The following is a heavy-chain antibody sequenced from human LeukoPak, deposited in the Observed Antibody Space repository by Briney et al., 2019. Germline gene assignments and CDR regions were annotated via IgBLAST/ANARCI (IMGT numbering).Heavy chain of an antibody. CDR2: IKQGESEI. V-gene: IGHV3-7*01. Sequence: PGGSLRLSCAASGFTFSGYWMSWVRQTPEKGLEWVANIKQGESEIYYVDSVKGRFTISRDNAKNSLYLQMNSLRADDTAVYYCARDKIVGPTTLDYWGQGTLVTVSS. CDR3: ARDKIVGPTTLDY. CDR1: GFTFSGYW. J-gene: IGHJ4*02. D-gene: IGHD1-26*01.